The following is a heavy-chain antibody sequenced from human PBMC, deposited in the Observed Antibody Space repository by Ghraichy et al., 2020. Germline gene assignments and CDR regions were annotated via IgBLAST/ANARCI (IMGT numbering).Heavy chain of an antibody. J-gene: IGHJ4*02. V-gene: IGHV3-23*01. D-gene: IGHD1-26*01. CDR3: AKGWWYGSYSSDY. Sequence: GGSLRLSCVASGFTVSSYAMTWVRQAPGKGLEWVSIISASGGTTHYADSVKGRFTISRDSSKNTLYLQMNSLRAEDTAVYYCAKGWWYGSYSSDYWGQGTLVTVSS. CDR1: GFTVSSYA. CDR2: ISASGGTT.